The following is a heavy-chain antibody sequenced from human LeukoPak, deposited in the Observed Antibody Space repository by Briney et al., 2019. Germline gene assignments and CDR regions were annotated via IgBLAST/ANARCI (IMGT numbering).Heavy chain of an antibody. V-gene: IGHV3-30*18. CDR2: ISDDGNNK. Sequence: GGSLRLSCAASGFTFTNFAMHWVRQAPGRGLEWVTVISDDGNNKYFADSVKGRFTISRDNSKNTLYLQMNSLRAEDTAVYYCAKGGPHYGSGSYYAFDYWGQGTLVTVSS. CDR1: GFTFTNFA. CDR3: AKGGPHYGSGSYYAFDY. J-gene: IGHJ4*02. D-gene: IGHD3-10*01.